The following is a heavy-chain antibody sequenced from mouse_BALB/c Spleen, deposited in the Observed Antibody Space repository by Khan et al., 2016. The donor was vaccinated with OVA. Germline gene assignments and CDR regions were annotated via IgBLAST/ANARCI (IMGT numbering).Heavy chain of an antibody. CDR3: TRDRIDY. CDR2: INPTSGYT. CDR1: GYTFTTYW. Sequence: VQLQESGAELAKPGASVKMSCKASGYTFTTYWMHWGKQRPGQGLEWIGYINPTSGYTDYNDKVKDRATLSADKSSSTAYMQLNSLTSEDSAVYYCTRDRIDYWGQGTTLTVSS. V-gene: IGHV1-7*01. J-gene: IGHJ2*01.